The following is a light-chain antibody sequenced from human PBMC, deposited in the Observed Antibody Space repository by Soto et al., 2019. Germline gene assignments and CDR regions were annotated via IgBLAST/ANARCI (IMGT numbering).Light chain of an antibody. V-gene: IGKV3-20*01. Sequence: EVVLTQSPGTLSLSPGDRATLSCRASQGVSANYLAWYQQKLGQAPRLLIYGASTRATGTPDRFSGNGSETDLTLTISRLEPEDFAVYHCHQYGSTPFTFGPGTKVDIK. J-gene: IGKJ3*01. CDR3: HQYGSTPFT. CDR2: GAS. CDR1: QGVSANY.